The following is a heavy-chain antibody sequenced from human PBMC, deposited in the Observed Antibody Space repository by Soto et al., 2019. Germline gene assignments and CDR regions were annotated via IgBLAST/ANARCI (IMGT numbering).Heavy chain of an antibody. D-gene: IGHD5-12*01. Sequence: QVQLQESDAGLVKASQTLSLTCTVSGSSVSSGAYYWTWIRQRPGKGLEWIGYIYYSGSTYYSPSLKSRLSISLDTSKNQFSLRLSSVTAADTAMYYCARARLRAVYAFDIWGQGTMVTVSS. CDR2: IYYSGST. J-gene: IGHJ3*02. CDR3: ARARLRAVYAFDI. CDR1: GSSVSSGAYY. V-gene: IGHV4-31*03.